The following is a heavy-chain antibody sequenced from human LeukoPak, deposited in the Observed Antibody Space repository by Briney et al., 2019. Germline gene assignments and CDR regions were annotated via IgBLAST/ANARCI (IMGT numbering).Heavy chain of an antibody. V-gene: IGHV3-23*01. CDR3: AKVRFGVTARYYFDY. J-gene: IGHJ4*02. CDR2: ISGSGGST. CDR1: GFTFSSYG. D-gene: IGHD3-10*01. Sequence: GGSLRLSCAASGFTFSSYGMSWVRQAPGKGLEWVSGISGSGGSTYYADSVEGRFTISRDNSKNTLYLQMNSLRAEDTAVYYCAKVRFGVTARYYFDYWGQGTLVTVSS.